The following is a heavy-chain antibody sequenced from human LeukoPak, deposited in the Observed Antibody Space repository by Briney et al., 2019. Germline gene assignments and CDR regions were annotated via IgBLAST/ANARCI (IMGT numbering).Heavy chain of an antibody. CDR1: GGSISSYY. CDR2: IYYSGST. D-gene: IGHD3-9*01. J-gene: IGHJ4*02. CDR3: ARVEYDILTGHYYFDY. V-gene: IGHV4-59*01. Sequence: SETLSLTCTVSGGSISSYYWSWIRQPPGKGLEWIGYIYYSGSTNYNPSLTSRVTISVDTSKNQFSLKLSSVPAADTAVYYCARVEYDILTGHYYFDYWGQGTLVTVSS.